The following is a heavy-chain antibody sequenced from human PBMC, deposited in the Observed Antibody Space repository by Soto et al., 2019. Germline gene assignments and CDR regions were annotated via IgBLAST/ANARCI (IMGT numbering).Heavy chain of an antibody. CDR3: AKDRRGWPFAFDI. Sequence: GESLKISCAASGFTFSSYAMSWVRQAPGKGLEWVSAISGSGGSTYYADSVKGRFTISRDNSKNTLYLQMNSLRAEDTAVYYCAKDRRGWPFAFDIWGQGTMVT. CDR1: GFTFSSYA. CDR2: ISGSGGST. J-gene: IGHJ3*02. V-gene: IGHV3-23*01.